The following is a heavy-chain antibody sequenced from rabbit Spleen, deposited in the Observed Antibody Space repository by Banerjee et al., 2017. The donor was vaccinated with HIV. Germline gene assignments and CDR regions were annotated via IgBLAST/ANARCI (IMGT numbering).Heavy chain of an antibody. CDR1: GFDFSSSDY. D-gene: IGHD4-1*01. CDR2: IDVGGSGTT. J-gene: IGHJ3*01. Sequence: QEQLKESGGGLVQPGGSLKLSCKASGFDFSSSDYMCWVRQAPGKGLEWIACIDVGGSGTTYYASWAKGRFTISKTSSTTVTLQMTSLTAADTATYFCVKDGRSLSSGWGGDLWGQGTLVTVS. V-gene: IGHV1S45*01. CDR3: VKDGRSLSSGWGGDL.